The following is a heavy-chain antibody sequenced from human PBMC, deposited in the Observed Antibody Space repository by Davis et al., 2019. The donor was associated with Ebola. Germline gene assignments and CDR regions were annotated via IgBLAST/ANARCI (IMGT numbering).Heavy chain of an antibody. J-gene: IGHJ4*02. CDR2: ISGDGGST. V-gene: IGHV3-43*02. D-gene: IGHD4-17*01. Sequence: GESLKISCAASGFTFDDYAMHWVRQAPGKGLEWVSLISGDGGSTYYADSVKGRFTISRDNAKNSLYLQMNSLRDEDTAVYYCARGRPSTVTKGFYFDYWGQGTLVTVSS. CDR1: GFTFDDYA. CDR3: ARGRPSTVTKGFYFDY.